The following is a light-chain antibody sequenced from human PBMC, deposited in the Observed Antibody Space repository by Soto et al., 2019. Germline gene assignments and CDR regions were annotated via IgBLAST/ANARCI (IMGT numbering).Light chain of an antibody. V-gene: IGKV1-5*01. Sequence: DIQMTHSPSTLSASIGDRVSITFRASQSISKWLAWHQQKPGKAPKLLIYDASTLQSGVPPRFSGSGSGTEFTLTIRSLQPDDIATYYCQQYSSYSAWTFGEGTKVDIK. CDR3: QQYSSYSAWT. CDR1: QSISKW. CDR2: DAS. J-gene: IGKJ1*01.